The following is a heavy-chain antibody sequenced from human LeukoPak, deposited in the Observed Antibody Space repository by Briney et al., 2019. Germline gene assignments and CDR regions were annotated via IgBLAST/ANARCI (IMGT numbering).Heavy chain of an antibody. CDR2: ISVYNGNT. CDR1: GYTFTSYG. CDR3: ARDRYSGYVSRFDY. J-gene: IGHJ4*02. V-gene: IGHV1-18*01. D-gene: IGHD5-12*01. Sequence: GASVTVSCKASGYTFTSYGISWVRQAPGQGLEWMGWISVYNGNTKYAQKFQGRVTMTTDTSTSTAYMELRSLRSDDTAVYYCARDRYSGYVSRFDYWGQGTLVTVSS.